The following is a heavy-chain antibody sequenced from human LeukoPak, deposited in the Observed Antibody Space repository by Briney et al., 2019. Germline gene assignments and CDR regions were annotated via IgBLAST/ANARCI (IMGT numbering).Heavy chain of an antibody. D-gene: IGHD2-15*01. CDR2: INHSGFT. Sequence: PSETLSLTCAVYGGSFSGYYWSWIRQPPGKGLEWIGEINHSGFTNYNPSLKSRVTISVDTSKNRFSLKLSSVTAADTAVYYCARGRLGYCSGGSCYSGLGYWGQGTLVTVSS. V-gene: IGHV4-34*01. CDR1: GGSFSGYY. J-gene: IGHJ4*02. CDR3: ARGRLGYCSGGSCYSGLGY.